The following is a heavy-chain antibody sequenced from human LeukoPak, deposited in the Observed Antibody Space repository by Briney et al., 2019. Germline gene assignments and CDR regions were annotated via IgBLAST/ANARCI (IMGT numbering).Heavy chain of an antibody. CDR2: IYYSGST. J-gene: IGHJ4*02. Sequence: SETLSLTCTVSGGSISSYYWSWIRQPPGKGLERIGYIYYSGSTNYNPSLKSRVTISVDTSKNQFSLKLSSVTAADTAVYYCASLGDGYNPAVYAFDYWGQGTLVTVSS. CDR1: GGSISSYY. V-gene: IGHV4-59*01. CDR3: ASLGDGYNPAVYAFDY. D-gene: IGHD5-24*01.